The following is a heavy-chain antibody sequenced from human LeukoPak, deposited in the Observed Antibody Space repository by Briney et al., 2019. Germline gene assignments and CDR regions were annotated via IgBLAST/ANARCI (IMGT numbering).Heavy chain of an antibody. CDR2: ISGSGDST. CDR1: GFTFSSYA. V-gene: IGHV3-23*01. D-gene: IGHD3-3*01. CDR3: AKEAGYYDFWSGYFPAMGY. J-gene: IGHJ4*02. Sequence: GGSLRLSCAASGFTFSSYAMSWVRQAPGKGLEWVSGISGSGDSTYYTDSVKGRFTISKDIPKNTLYLQMNSLRAEDTAVYYCAKEAGYYDFWSGYFPAMGYWGQGTLVTVSS.